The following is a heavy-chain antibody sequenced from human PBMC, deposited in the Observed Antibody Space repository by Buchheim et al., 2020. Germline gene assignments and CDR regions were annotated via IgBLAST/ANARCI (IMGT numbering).Heavy chain of an antibody. CDR2: ISSDGNNK. D-gene: IGHD2-2*01. CDR3: AREGKIVVVPAAILDY. Sequence: QVQLVESGGGVVQPGRSLRLSCAASGFTFSTYAMPWVRQAPGKGLEWVAFISSDGNNKHYADSLRGRFTVSRDNSKNPLYLQMNSLTPEDTAVYYCAREGKIVVVPAAILDYWGQGTL. J-gene: IGHJ4*02. CDR1: GFTFSTYA. V-gene: IGHV3-30*01.